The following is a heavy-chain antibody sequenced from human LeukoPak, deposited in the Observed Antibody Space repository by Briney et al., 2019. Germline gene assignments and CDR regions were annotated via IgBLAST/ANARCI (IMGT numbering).Heavy chain of an antibody. V-gene: IGHV3-21*04. D-gene: IGHD3-22*01. CDR2: ISSSSTYI. Sequence: PGGSLRLSCATSGFIFSSYTMNWVRQAPGKGLEWVSSISSSSTYIYYADSVKGRFTISRDNAKNSLYLQMNSPRAEDTALYYCAKDIDYDSSGLLDYWGQGTLVTVSS. CDR1: GFIFSSYT. CDR3: AKDIDYDSSGLLDY. J-gene: IGHJ4*02.